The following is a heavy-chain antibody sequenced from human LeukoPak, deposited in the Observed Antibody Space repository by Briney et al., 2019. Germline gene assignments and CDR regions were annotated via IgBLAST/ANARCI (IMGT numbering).Heavy chain of an antibody. J-gene: IGHJ3*02. V-gene: IGHV5-51*01. D-gene: IGHD3-9*01. CDR1: GYRFTSYW. CDR2: IYPGDSDT. Sequence: NLGESLQISCQGSGYRFTSYWIGWVRPVPGKGLEWMGIIYPGDSDTRYSPSFQGQVTISADKSISTAYLQWSSLKASDTAMYYCARKATGSLLTGDRLAAFDIWGQGTMVTVSS. CDR3: ARKATGSLLTGDRLAAFDI.